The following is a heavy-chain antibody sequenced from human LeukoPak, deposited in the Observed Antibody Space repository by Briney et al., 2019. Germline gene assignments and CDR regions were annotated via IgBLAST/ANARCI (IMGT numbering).Heavy chain of an antibody. CDR2: IYYSGST. CDR3: ARVGGRWLQLGDYFDY. CDR1: GGSISSYY. J-gene: IGHJ4*02. Sequence: PSETLSLTCTVSGGSISSYYWSWIRQPPGKGLEWIGYIYYSGSTNYNPSLKSRVTISVDTSKNQFSLKLSSVTAADTAVYYCARVGGRWLQLGDYFDYWGQGTLVTV. D-gene: IGHD5-24*01. V-gene: IGHV4-59*01.